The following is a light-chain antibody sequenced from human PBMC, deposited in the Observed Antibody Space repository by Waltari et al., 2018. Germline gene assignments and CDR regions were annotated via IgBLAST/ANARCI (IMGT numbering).Light chain of an antibody. CDR3: CSYVGLGIYV. CDR1: SRDVGNYNL. CDR2: EVT. Sequence: QSGLTQPASVSGSPGQSITISCPGTSRDVGNYNLVSWYQQYPGKAPQLMVYEVTKRASGVSDRFSGSKSGNTASLTIHGLQSEDEADYYCCSYVGLGIYVFGSGTKVTVL. J-gene: IGLJ1*01. V-gene: IGLV2-23*02.